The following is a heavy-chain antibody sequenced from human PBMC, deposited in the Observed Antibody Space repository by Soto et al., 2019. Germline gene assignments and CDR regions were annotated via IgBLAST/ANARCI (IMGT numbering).Heavy chain of an antibody. CDR2: ISGSGGST. D-gene: IGHD3-10*01. CDR3: AKERITMVRGVIIGENYFDY. J-gene: IGHJ4*02. Sequence: EVQLLESGGGLVQPGGSLRLSCAASGFTFSSYAMSWVRQAPGKGLEWVSAISGSGGSTYYADSVKGRFTISRDNSKNTLYLQMNSLRAEDTAVYYCAKERITMVRGVIIGENYFDYWGQGTLVNVSS. V-gene: IGHV3-23*01. CDR1: GFTFSSYA.